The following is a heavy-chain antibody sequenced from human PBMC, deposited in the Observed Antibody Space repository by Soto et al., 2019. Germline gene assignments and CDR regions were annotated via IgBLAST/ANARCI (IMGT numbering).Heavy chain of an antibody. Sequence: QVQLQESGPGLVKPSQTLSLTCTVSGGSISSGDYYWSWIRQPPGKGLEWIGYIYYSGSTYYNPSLKSRVTISVDTSKNQFSLKLSSVTAADTAVYYCARGPRDDYSNYWYFDLWGRGTLVTVSS. CDR1: GGSISSGDYY. CDR2: IYYSGST. CDR3: ARGPRDDYSNYWYFDL. D-gene: IGHD4-4*01. V-gene: IGHV4-30-4*01. J-gene: IGHJ2*01.